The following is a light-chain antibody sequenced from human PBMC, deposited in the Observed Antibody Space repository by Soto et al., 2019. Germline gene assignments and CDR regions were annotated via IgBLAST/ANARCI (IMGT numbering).Light chain of an antibody. CDR2: DAS. CDR1: QSVSSS. V-gene: IGKV3-11*01. Sequence: EVVLTQSPATLSLSPGDTATLSCGASQSVSSSLAWYQQKPGQAPRLLIYDASNRATGIPARFSGSGSGTDFTLTISSLEPEDFAVYYCQQRSNWITFGQGTRLEIK. CDR3: QQRSNWIT. J-gene: IGKJ5*01.